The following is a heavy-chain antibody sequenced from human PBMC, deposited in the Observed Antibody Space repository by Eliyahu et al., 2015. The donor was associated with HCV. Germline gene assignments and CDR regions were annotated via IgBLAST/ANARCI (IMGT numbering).Heavy chain of an antibody. CDR3: ARHDRGNSDVWYFQH. J-gene: IGHJ1*01. Sequence: QLQLQESGPGLVKPSETLSLTCTXSXGSXSSSSYYWGXIRQPPGKGLEWIGSIFYSGXTYYNPSLKSRVTXSVDTSKNQFSLKLSSVTAADTAVYYCARHDRGNSDVWYFQHWGQGTLVTVSS. V-gene: IGHV4-39*01. CDR1: XGSXSSSSYY. CDR2: IFYSGXT. D-gene: IGHD4-23*01.